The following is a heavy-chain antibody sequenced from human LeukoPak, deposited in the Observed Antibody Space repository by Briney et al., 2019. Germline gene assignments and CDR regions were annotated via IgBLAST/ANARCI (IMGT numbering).Heavy chain of an antibody. V-gene: IGHV3-23*01. CDR1: GFTFDSYA. Sequence: GGSLRLSCAASGFTFDSYAMTWVRQAPGKGLEWVSYISSPGSSTFYADSVKGRFTISRDNSKNTLYLQMNSLRAEDTAVYYCAKRGIPTSAYYFDYWGQGTLIAVSS. D-gene: IGHD2-2*01. J-gene: IGHJ4*02. CDR2: ISSPGSST. CDR3: AKRGIPTSAYYFDY.